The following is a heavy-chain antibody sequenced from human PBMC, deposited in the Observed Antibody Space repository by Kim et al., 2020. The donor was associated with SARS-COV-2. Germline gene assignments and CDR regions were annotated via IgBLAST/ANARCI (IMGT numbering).Heavy chain of an antibody. D-gene: IGHD2-21*02. Sequence: ASVKVSCKTSGYTFTSYGINWVRQAPGQGLEWMGWISAYNGNTKYSQKFQERVTMTTDTSTTTAYMELGSLRYDDTAVYYCAKSRQLTAIRVSEFEIWGQGTTVTVSS. V-gene: IGHV1-18*01. CDR3: AKSRQLTAIRVSEFEI. J-gene: IGHJ3*02. CDR1: GYTFTSYG. CDR2: ISAYNGNT.